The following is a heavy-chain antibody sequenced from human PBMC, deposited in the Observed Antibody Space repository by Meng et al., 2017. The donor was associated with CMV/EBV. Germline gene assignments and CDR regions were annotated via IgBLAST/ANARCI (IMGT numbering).Heavy chain of an antibody. D-gene: IGHD3-22*01. V-gene: IGHV3-7*01. J-gene: IGHJ4*02. CDR3: ASDQPSAYDSSGYYHY. CDR1: GFTFSSYW. CDR2: IKQDGSEK. Sequence: GESLKISCAASGFTFSSYWMSWVRQAPGKGLEWVANIKQDGSEKYYVDSVKGRFTISRDNAKNSLYLQMNSLRAEETAVYYCASDQPSAYDSSGYYHYWGQGTLVTVSS.